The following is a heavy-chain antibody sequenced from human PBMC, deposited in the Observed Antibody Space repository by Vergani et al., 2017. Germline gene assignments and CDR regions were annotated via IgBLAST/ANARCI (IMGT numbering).Heavy chain of an antibody. CDR1: GGTFSSYA. V-gene: IGHV1-69*06. CDR3: ARWLVMVRGVINPISPHYYYGMDV. Sequence: QVQLVQSGAEVKKPGSSVKVSCKASGGTFSSYAISWVRQAPGQGLEWMGGIIPIFGTANYAQKFQGRVTITADKSTSAAYMELSSLRSEDTAVYYCARWLVMVRGVINPISPHYYYGMDVWGQGTTVTVSS. D-gene: IGHD3-10*01. CDR2: IIPIFGTA. J-gene: IGHJ6*02.